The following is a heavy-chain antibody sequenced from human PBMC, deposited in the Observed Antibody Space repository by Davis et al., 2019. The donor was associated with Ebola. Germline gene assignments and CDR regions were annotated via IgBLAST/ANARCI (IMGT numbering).Heavy chain of an antibody. V-gene: IGHV4-59*05. CDR3: VNNGVDY. CDR1: GVSLRGNY. J-gene: IGHJ4*02. D-gene: IGHD1-14*01. Sequence: SQTLSLTCAVYGVSLRGNYWSWIRQSPEKGLEWIGSIHYSGSTYYNPSLKSRVTISVDTSKNQFSLKLSSVTAADTAVYYGVNNGVDYWGQGILVTVSS. CDR2: IHYSGST.